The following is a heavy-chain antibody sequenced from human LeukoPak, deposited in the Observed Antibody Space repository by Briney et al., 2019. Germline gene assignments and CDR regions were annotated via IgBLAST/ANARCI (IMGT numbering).Heavy chain of an antibody. J-gene: IGHJ4*02. Sequence: PGGSLRLSCAASGFTFSSYGMHWVRQAPGKGLEWVAFIRYDGSNKYYADSVKGRFTISRDNSKNTLYMQIHSLRAEDTAVYYCAKTYYDFWSGYYYSQPFDYWGQGTLVTVSS. CDR1: GFTFSSYG. CDR3: AKTYYDFWSGYYYSQPFDY. CDR2: IRYDGSNK. V-gene: IGHV3-30*02. D-gene: IGHD3-3*01.